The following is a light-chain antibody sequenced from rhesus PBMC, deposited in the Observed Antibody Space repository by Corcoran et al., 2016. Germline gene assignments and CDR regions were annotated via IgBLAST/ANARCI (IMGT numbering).Light chain of an antibody. Sequence: QAALTQPRSVSGSPGQSVTISCTGTSTDIGAYNFVSWYQQHPGTAPKLTIYEVSKRPSGVSDRFSASKSGNTASLTISGLQAEDEADYYCSSYAANNYIFGGGTRLTVL. J-gene: IGLJ1*01. CDR2: EVS. V-gene: IGLV2-32*02. CDR1: STDIGAYNF. CDR3: SSYAANNYI.